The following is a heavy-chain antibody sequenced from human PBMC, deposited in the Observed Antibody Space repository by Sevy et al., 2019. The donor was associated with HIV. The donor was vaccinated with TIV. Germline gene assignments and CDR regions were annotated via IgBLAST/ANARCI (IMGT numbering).Heavy chain of an antibody. J-gene: IGHJ4*02. Sequence: SETLSLTCTVSGGSITSLYWNWIRQPPGKGLEWIANIYYNGQINYNPSLKSRFTLSLDTSKNHVSLRLSSVTAADTAMYYCAGENAWGRGYSWGQGTLVTVSS. CDR1: GGSITSLY. V-gene: IGHV4-59*11. D-gene: IGHD1-26*01. CDR2: IYYNGQI. CDR3: AGENAWGRGYS.